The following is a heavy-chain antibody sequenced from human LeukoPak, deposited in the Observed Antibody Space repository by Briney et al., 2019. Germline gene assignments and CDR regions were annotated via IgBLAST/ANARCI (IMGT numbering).Heavy chain of an antibody. Sequence: SETLSLTCTVTSGSISSGSLYWSWIRQPAGKGLEWIGRISTSGSTNYNPSLKSRVTISVDTSKIHFSLRLSSVTTADTAVYYWARGVDSYGGFDYWGQGTLVTVSS. CDR1: SGSISSGSLY. CDR2: ISTSGST. CDR3: ARGVDSYGGFDY. J-gene: IGHJ4*02. D-gene: IGHD5-24*01. V-gene: IGHV4-61*02.